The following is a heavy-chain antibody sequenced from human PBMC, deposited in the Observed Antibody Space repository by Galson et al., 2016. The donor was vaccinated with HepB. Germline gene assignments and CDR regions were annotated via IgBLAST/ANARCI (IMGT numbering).Heavy chain of an antibody. CDR1: GFTFSNYF. CDR2: ITSNSEYI. CDR3: ARAMPTGELGY. Sequence: SLRLSCASSGFTFSNYFMTWVRQAPGKGLEWVSSITSNSEYIYYADSVKGRFTLSRDNAKNSLYLQMNSLRAEDTAVYYCARAMPTGELGYWGQGTLVTVSS. J-gene: IGHJ4*02. D-gene: IGHD4-17*01. V-gene: IGHV3-21*01.